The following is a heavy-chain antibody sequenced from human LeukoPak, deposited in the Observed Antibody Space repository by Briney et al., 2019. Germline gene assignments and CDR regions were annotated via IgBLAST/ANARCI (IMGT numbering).Heavy chain of an antibody. CDR3: ARDWSDYDILTGYPRAFDI. CDR2: ISAYNGNT. J-gene: IGHJ3*02. CDR1: GYTFTSYG. V-gene: IGHV1-18*01. D-gene: IGHD3-9*01. Sequence: ASVKVSCKASGYTFTSYGISWVRQAPGQGLEWMGWISAYNGNTNYAQKLQGRVTMTTDTSTSTAYMELRSLRSDDTAVYYCARDWSDYDILTGYPRAFDIWGQGTMVTVSS.